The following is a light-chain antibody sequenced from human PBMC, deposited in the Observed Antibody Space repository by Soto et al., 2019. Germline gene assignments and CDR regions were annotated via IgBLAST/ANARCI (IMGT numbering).Light chain of an antibody. Sequence: QSALTQPASVSGSPGQSITISCTGTSSDVGGYNYVSWYQQHPGKAPKLIIYEVSNRPSGVSNRFSGSKSGNTASLTISGLHAEDEAYYYCNSDASNATGVFGTGTKLTVL. CDR3: NSDASNATGV. V-gene: IGLV2-14*01. J-gene: IGLJ1*01. CDR1: SSDVGGYNY. CDR2: EVS.